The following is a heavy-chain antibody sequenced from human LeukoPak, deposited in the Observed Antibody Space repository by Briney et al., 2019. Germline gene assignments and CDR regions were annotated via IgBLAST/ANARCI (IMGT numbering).Heavy chain of an antibody. CDR1: GFTFSNAW. D-gene: IGHD3-9*01. V-gene: IGHV3-15*01. J-gene: IGHJ4*02. CDR2: IKSKTDGGTT. Sequence: GGSLRLSCAASGFTFSNAWMSWVRQAPGKGLEWVGRIKSKTDGGTTDDAAPVRVRFTIARDDSKNTLYLQRKSLKTEDTSVYNCPTGLRYFDWPYLDYWGQGTLVTVSS. CDR3: PTGLRYFDWPYLDY.